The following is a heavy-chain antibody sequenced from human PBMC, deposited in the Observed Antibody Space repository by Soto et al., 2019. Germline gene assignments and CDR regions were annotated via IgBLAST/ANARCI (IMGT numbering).Heavy chain of an antibody. J-gene: IGHJ4*02. Sequence: GGSLRLSCAGSGVAFSNYWIHWVRQAPGQGLAWVSRVSRDGSSTNYADSVKGRFTISRDFAKNTVYLQMNSLTAEDTAVYYCARESSAYSSNFDSWGQGTLVTVSS. V-gene: IGHV3-74*01. D-gene: IGHD5-12*01. CDR3: ARESSAYSSNFDS. CDR2: VSRDGSST. CDR1: GVAFSNYW.